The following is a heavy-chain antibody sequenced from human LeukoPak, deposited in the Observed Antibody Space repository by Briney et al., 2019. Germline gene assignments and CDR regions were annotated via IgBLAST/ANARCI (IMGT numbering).Heavy chain of an antibody. V-gene: IGHV3-21*01. CDR1: GFTFSNAW. D-gene: IGHD1-26*01. Sequence: PGGSLRLSCAASGFTFSNAWMNWVRQAPGKGLEWVSSISSSSSYIDYADSGKGRFTISRDNAKNSLYLQMNSLRVEDTAVYYCAKGGSGTYFLDYWGQGTLVTVSS. CDR3: AKGGSGTYFLDY. CDR2: ISSSSSYI. J-gene: IGHJ4*02.